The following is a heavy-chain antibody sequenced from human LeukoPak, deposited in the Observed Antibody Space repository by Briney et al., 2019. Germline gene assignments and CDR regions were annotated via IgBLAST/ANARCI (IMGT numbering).Heavy chain of an antibody. J-gene: IGHJ1*01. CDR2: INPSGGNT. D-gene: IGHD3-22*01. Sequence: ASVKVSCKTSGYNFTIYYMHWVRQAPGQGLEWMGIINPSGGNTIYAQKFQARVTMTTDTSTSTAYMELRSLRSDDTAVYYCAREEGHYYDSSGYSRLQHWGQGTLVTVSS. CDR1: GYNFTIYY. CDR3: AREEGHYYDSSGYSRLQH. V-gene: IGHV1-46*01.